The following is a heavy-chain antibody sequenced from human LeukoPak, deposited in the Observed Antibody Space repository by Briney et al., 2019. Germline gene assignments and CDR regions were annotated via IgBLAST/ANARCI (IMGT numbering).Heavy chain of an antibody. V-gene: IGHV4-30-4*08. J-gene: IGHJ2*01. CDR2: IYYSGGT. D-gene: IGHD5-18*01. CDR1: GGSISSGDYY. Sequence: ASQTLSLTCTVSGGSISSGDYYWSWIRQPPGKGLEWIGYIYYSGGTYYNPSLKSRVTISVDTSKNQFSLKLSSVTAADTAVYYCAREVDSYGYPWYFDLWGRGTLVTVSS. CDR3: AREVDSYGYPWYFDL.